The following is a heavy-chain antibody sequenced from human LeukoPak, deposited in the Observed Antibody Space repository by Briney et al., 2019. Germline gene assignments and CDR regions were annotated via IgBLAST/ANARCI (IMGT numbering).Heavy chain of an antibody. D-gene: IGHD6-19*01. Sequence: SETLSLTCTVSGGSMSSYYWSWIRQPPGKGLEWIGYIYYSGSTNYNPSLKSRVTISVDTSKNQFSLKLSSVTAADTAVYYCARVAPIAVAGDYYYYGMDVWGQGTTVTVSS. CDR1: GGSMSSYY. V-gene: IGHV4-59*01. CDR2: IYYSGST. J-gene: IGHJ6*02. CDR3: ARVAPIAVAGDYYYYGMDV.